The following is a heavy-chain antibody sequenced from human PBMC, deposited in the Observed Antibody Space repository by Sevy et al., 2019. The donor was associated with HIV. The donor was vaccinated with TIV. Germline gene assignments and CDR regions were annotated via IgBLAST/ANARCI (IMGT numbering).Heavy chain of an antibody. V-gene: IGHV3-23*01. CDR3: AKDLEIAVAGTGFDY. CDR2: ISGSGGST. CDR1: GFTFSNYA. Sequence: GGSLRLSCAASGFTFSNYAMNWVRQAPGKGLEWVSAISGSGGSTYYADSVKGRFTISRDNSKNTLYLQMNSLRAEDTVVYYCAKDLEIAVAGTGFDYWGQGTLVTVSS. D-gene: IGHD6-19*01. J-gene: IGHJ4*02.